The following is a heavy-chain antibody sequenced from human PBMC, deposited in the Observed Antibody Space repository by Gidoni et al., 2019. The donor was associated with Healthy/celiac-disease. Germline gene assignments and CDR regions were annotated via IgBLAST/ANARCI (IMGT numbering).Heavy chain of an antibody. CDR3: AKDGSPYDFWSARYYFDY. V-gene: IGHV3-23*01. CDR1: GFTFSSHA. CDR2: ISGSGGST. J-gene: IGHJ4*02. D-gene: IGHD3-3*01. Sequence: EVQLLESGGGLVQPGGSLRLSCAASGFTFSSHAMGWVRQAPGKGLEWVSAISGSGGSTYYADSVKGRFTISRDNSKNTLYLQMNSLRAEDTAVYYCAKDGSPYDFWSARYYFDYWGQGTLVTVSS.